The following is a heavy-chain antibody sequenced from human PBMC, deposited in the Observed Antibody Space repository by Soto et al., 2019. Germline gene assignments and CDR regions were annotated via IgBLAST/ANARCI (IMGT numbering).Heavy chain of an antibody. V-gene: IGHV3-11*01. D-gene: IGHD1-1*01. CDR2: ISSSGSTI. Sequence: GGSLRLSCAASGFTFSDYYMSWIRQAPGKGLEWVSYISSSGSTIYYADSVKGRFTISRDNAKNSLYLQMNSLRAEDTAVYYCARHLFNWNEDYFDYWGQGTLVTVSS. CDR3: ARHLFNWNEDYFDY. J-gene: IGHJ4*02. CDR1: GFTFSDYY.